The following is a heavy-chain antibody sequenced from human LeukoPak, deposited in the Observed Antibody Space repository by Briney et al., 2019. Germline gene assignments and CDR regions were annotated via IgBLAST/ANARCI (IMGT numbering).Heavy chain of an antibody. V-gene: IGHV4-4*07. CDR1: GGSISSYY. J-gene: IGHJ4*02. CDR3: ARSRTTMVRGSPNWSFDY. CDR2: IYTSGST. Sequence: PSETLSLTCTVSGGSISSYYWSWIRQPAGKGLEWIGRIYTSGSTNYNPSLKSRVIISVDTSKNQFSLKLSSVTAADTALYYCARSRTTMVRGSPNWSFDYWGQGILVTVSS. D-gene: IGHD3-10*01.